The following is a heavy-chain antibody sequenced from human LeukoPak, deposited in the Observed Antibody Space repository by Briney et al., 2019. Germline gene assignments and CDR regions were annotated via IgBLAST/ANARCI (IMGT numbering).Heavy chain of an antibody. V-gene: IGHV3-48*04. CDR3: ARVSPYQLLPHYDY. J-gene: IGHJ4*02. Sequence: GGSLRLSCAASGFTFSSYSMNWVRQAPGKGLEWVSYISSSGSTIYYADSVKGRFTISRDNAKNSLYLQMNSLRAEDTAVYYCARVSPYQLLPHYDYWGQGTLVTVSS. D-gene: IGHD2-2*01. CDR1: GFTFSSYS. CDR2: ISSSGSTI.